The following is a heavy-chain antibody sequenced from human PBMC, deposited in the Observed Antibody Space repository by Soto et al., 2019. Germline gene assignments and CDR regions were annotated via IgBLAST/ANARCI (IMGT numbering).Heavy chain of an antibody. J-gene: IGHJ4*02. D-gene: IGHD1-26*01. CDR3: ARRGSGSYYDY. Sequence: EVPLLESGGGLVQPGGSLRLSCAASGFTFSSYAMRWVRQAPGKGLEWVSAISGSGGSTYYADSVKGRFTISRDNSKNTLYQQMNSLRAEDTAVYYCARRGSGSYYDYWGQGTLVTVSS. CDR1: GFTFSSYA. V-gene: IGHV3-23*01. CDR2: ISGSGGST.